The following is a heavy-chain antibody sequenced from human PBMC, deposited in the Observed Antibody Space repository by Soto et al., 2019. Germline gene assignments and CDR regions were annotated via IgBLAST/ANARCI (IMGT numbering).Heavy chain of an antibody. D-gene: IGHD2-2*01. Sequence: QVQLQESGPGLVKPSETLSLTCTVSGGSISSYYWSWIRQPPGKGLEWIGYIYYSGSTNYNPSLMSRVTISVDTANTQFSLKLSSGTAADTAVYYSARHGVYFSSTSCYWPGDAFDIWGQGTMVTVSS. V-gene: IGHV4-59*08. CDR2: IYYSGST. J-gene: IGHJ3*02. CDR1: GGSISSYY. CDR3: ARHGVYFSSTSCYWPGDAFDI.